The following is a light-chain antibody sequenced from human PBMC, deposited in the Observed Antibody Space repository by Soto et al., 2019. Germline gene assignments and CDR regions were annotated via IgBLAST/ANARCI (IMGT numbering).Light chain of an antibody. V-gene: IGKV3-11*01. CDR3: QQRSNWPLT. CDR1: QSVSSS. J-gene: IGKJ4*01. Sequence: EIVLTQSQATLSLSPGERATLSCRASQSVSSSLAWYQQKPGQPPRRLIYDASNRATVIPARFSGSGSGTDFTLTITGLEPEDVAVYYYQQRSNWPLTFGGGTKVEIK. CDR2: DAS.